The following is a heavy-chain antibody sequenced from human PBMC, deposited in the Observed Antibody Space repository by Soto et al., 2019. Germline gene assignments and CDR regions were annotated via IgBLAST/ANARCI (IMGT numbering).Heavy chain of an antibody. V-gene: IGHV1-8*01. D-gene: IGHD4-17*01. J-gene: IGHJ5*02. CDR2: MNPNSGDT. CDR3: ARGVKYGAYSRWFDP. Sequence: QVQLVQSGAEVKKPGASVKVSCKASGNTFTNYDINWVRQATGQGLEYLGWMNPNSGDTAYVQKFQGRVTMTWDTSITTAYREVRSLLSEDTSVYLCARGVKYGAYSRWFDPWGQGTLVTVSS. CDR1: GNTFTNYD.